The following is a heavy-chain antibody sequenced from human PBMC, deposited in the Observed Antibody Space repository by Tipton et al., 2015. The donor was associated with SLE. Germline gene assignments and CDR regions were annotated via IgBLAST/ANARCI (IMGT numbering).Heavy chain of an antibody. J-gene: IGHJ4*02. CDR1: EFTFSIYW. Sequence: SLRLSCAASEFTFSIYWMHWVRRAPGKGLVWVSRINTDGGKTAYAASVKGRFAISRDNNKNSLYLQMDSLRTEDTAFYYSAKDWLTSSTQYYFDSWGQGTLVTVSS. CDR2: INTDGGKT. D-gene: IGHD3-16*01. CDR3: AKDWLTSSTQYYFDS. V-gene: IGHV3-74*01.